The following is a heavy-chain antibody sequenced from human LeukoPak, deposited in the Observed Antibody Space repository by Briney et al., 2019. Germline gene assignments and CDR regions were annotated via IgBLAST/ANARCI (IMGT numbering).Heavy chain of an antibody. J-gene: IGHJ4*02. CDR3: ARVPYYYGSGSYYSGYYFDY. V-gene: IGHV3-11*06. CDR2: ISSSSSYT. D-gene: IGHD3-10*01. Sequence: GGSLRLSCAASGFTFSDYYMSWIRQAPGKGLEWVSYISSSSSYTNYADSVKGRFTISRDNAKNSLYLQTNSLRAEDTAVYYCARVPYYYGSGSYYSGYYFDYWGQGTLVTVSS. CDR1: GFTFSDYY.